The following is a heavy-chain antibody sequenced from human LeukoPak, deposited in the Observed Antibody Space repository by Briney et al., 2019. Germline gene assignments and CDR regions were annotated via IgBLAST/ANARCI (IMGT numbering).Heavy chain of an antibody. CDR1: GYTLTELS. CDR3: ATDGSGSYEMGYYGMDV. J-gene: IGHJ6*02. CDR2: FDPEDGET. V-gene: IGHV1-24*01. Sequence: ASVKVSCKVSGYTLTELSMHWVRQAPGKGLEWMGGFDPEDGETIYAQKFQGRVTMTEDTSTDTAYVELSSLRSEVTAVYYCATDGSGSYEMGYYGMDVWGQGTTVTVSS. D-gene: IGHD3-10*01.